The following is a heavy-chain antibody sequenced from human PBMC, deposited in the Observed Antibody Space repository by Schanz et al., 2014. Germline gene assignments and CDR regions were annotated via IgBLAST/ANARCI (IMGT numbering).Heavy chain of an antibody. CDR3: VRDYYDSSRYYYCDF. Sequence: EVQLVESGGGLVQPGRSLRLSCVASGFSFSIFAMTWVRQAPGQGLEWVSTISGSGGDTYPADSVKGRFTISRDNAKTALYLQMNSLRAEDTAVYYCVRDYYDSSRYYYCDFWGQGTMVTVSS. CDR2: ISGSGGDT. V-gene: IGHV3-23*04. CDR1: GFSFSIFA. D-gene: IGHD3-22*01. J-gene: IGHJ4*02.